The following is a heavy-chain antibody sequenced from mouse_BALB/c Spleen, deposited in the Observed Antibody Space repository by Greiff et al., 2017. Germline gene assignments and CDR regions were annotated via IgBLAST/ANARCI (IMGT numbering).Heavy chain of an antibody. CDR2: ISSGGSYT. V-gene: IGHV5-9-4*01. Sequence: EVQLQQSGGGLVKPGGSLKLSCAASGFTFSSYAMSWVRQSPEKRLEWVAEISSGGSYTYYPDTVTGRFTISRDNAKNTLYLEMSSLRSEDTAMYYCARGGLDYWGQGTSVTVSS. CDR3: ARGGLDY. CDR1: GFTFSSYA. J-gene: IGHJ4*01.